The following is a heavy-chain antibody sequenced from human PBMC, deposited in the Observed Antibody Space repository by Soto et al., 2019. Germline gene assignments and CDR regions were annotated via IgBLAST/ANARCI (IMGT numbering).Heavy chain of an antibody. D-gene: IGHD6-19*01. J-gene: IGHJ3*02. Sequence: QVQLQESGPGLVKPSQTLSLTCTVSGGSISSGGYYWSWIRQHPGKGLEWIGYIYYSGSTYYNPSLKSRVTISVDTSKNQFSLKLSSVTAADTAVYYCARDGAVAGTVDAFDIWGQGTMVTVSS. V-gene: IGHV4-31*03. CDR3: ARDGAVAGTVDAFDI. CDR2: IYYSGST. CDR1: GGSISSGGYY.